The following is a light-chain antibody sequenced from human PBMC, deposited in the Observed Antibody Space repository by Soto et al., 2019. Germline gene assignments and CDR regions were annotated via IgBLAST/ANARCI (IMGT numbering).Light chain of an antibody. CDR3: QQYDSSPPT. CDR2: GAS. J-gene: IGKJ1*01. CDR1: QSVNRNY. Sequence: EIVLTQSPGTLSLSPGERATLSCRASQSVNRNYLAWYQRKPGQAPRLLIYGASNRATDIPYRFSASGSGTDFTLTITRLEPEDFAVYDCQQYDSSPPTFGQGTKVEIK. V-gene: IGKV3-20*01.